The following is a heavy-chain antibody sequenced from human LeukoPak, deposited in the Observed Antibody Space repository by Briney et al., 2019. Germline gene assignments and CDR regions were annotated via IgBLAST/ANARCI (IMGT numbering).Heavy chain of an antibody. CDR1: GGSISSSSYY. V-gene: IGHV4-39*07. Sequence: SETLSLTCTVSGGSISSSSYYWGWIRQPPGKGLEWIGSIYYSGSTNYNPSLKSRVTISVDTSKNQFSLKLSSVTAADTAVYYCARRRGSGSYYYRYWGQGTLVTVSS. CDR3: ARRRGSGSYYYRY. CDR2: IYYSGST. J-gene: IGHJ4*02. D-gene: IGHD3-10*01.